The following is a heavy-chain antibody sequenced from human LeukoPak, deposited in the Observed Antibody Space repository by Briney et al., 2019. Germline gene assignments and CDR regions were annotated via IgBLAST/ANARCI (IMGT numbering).Heavy chain of an antibody. CDR3: AKGGKYGDYGSEDY. Sequence: GGSLRLSCAASGFTFSRYAMNWVRQAPGKGLEWVSTISGSGGNTYYADSVKGRFTIARDNSKNTLYLQMNSLRAEDTAVYYCAKGGKYGDYGSEDYWGQGTLVTVSS. J-gene: IGHJ4*02. CDR2: ISGSGGNT. D-gene: IGHD4-17*01. CDR1: GFTFSRYA. V-gene: IGHV3-23*01.